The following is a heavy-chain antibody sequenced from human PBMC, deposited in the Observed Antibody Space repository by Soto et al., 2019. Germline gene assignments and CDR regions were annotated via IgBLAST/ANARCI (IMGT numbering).Heavy chain of an antibody. V-gene: IGHV3-73*01. J-gene: IGHJ4*02. CDR2: VRGKANSYAT. D-gene: IGHD3-16*01. CDR3: CAQTGGVLPTALAW. CDR1: GFTFVGSA. Sequence: PGVSLILSCDCSGFTFVGSAIHWVRQASGKGLEWVGRVRGKANSYATTYNKSIKGRFNISRDDSKNMAYLEMNSLATEETAVYYCCAQTGGVLPTALAWWGQGTLVTVSS.